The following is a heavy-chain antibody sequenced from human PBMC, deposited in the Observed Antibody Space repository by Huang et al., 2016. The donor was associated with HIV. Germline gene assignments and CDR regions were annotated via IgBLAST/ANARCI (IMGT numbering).Heavy chain of an antibody. Sequence: EVQLVETGGGLIQPGGSLRLSCAASGFTVSSNYMRWVRQDPGKGLEWVSVIYSGGSTYYADSVKGRFTISRDNSKNTLYLQMNSLRAEDTAVYYCARGMVRGVTLNWFDPWGQGTLVTVSS. J-gene: IGHJ5*02. CDR1: GFTVSSNY. V-gene: IGHV3-53*02. CDR3: ARGMVRGVTLNWFDP. D-gene: IGHD3-10*01. CDR2: IYSGGST.